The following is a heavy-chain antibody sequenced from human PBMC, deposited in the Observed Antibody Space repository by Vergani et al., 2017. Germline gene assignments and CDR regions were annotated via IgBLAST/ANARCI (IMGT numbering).Heavy chain of an antibody. Sequence: QLQLQESGPGLVKPSETLSLTCTVSGGSISSSSYYWGWIRQPPGKGLEWIGSIYYSGSTYYNPSLKSRVTISVDTAKNQCSLKLSSVTAADTAVYYCGRPFSYGDYDFDYWGQGTLVTVSS. V-gene: IGHV4-39*01. CDR1: GGSISSSSYY. D-gene: IGHD4-17*01. J-gene: IGHJ4*02. CDR2: IYYSGST. CDR3: GRPFSYGDYDFDY.